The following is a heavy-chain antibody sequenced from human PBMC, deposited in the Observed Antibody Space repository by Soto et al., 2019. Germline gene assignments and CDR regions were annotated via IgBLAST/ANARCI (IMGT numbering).Heavy chain of an antibody. V-gene: IGHV1-69*01. CDR3: ATGWNDFPH. J-gene: IGHJ1*01. D-gene: IGHD1-1*01. Sequence: QVQLVQSGAEVRKPGSSVRVSCKASGASFKNYLISWVRQAPGQGLECMGGILPVSGRTNYAQKFQGRVTITADSATSTVYMQVSSLRSEDTAVYICATGWNDFPHWGQGTLVTVSS. CDR1: GASFKNYL. CDR2: ILPVSGRT.